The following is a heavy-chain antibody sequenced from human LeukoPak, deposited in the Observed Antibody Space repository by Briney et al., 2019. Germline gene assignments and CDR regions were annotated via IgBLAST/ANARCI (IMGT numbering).Heavy chain of an antibody. CDR1: GLTVTSNH. V-gene: IGHV3-53*01. J-gene: IGHJ4*02. Sequence: GGSLRLSCAASGLTVTSNHMSWVRQAPGKGLEWVSLIKSDGTTEYADSVKGRFTISRDNSKNTLFLQMNSLRVEDTAVYYCARLRRGYWGRGTPVTVSS. CDR3: ARLRRGY. CDR2: IKSDGTT.